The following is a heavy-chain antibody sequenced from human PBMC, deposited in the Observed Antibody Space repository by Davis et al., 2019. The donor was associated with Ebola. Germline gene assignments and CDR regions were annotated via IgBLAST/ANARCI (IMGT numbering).Heavy chain of an antibody. CDR1: GGSISSYY. D-gene: IGHD5-18*01. CDR3: ARGDRGYSYGYGDYYYYGMDV. V-gene: IGHV4-59*01. J-gene: IGHJ6*02. Sequence: MPSETLSLTCTVSGGSISSYYWSWIRQPPGKGLEWIGYIYYSGSTNYNPSLKSRVTISVDTSKNQFSLKLSSVTAADPAVYYCARGDRGYSYGYGDYYYYGMDVWGQGTTVTVSS. CDR2: IYYSGST.